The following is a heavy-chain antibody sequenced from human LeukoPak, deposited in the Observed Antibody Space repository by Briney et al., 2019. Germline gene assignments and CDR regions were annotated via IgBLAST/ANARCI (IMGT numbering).Heavy chain of an antibody. CDR3: ASEYKYDSSGANAFDI. J-gene: IGHJ3*02. Sequence: ASVKVSCKASGYTFTGYYMHWVRQAPGQGLEWMGWINPNSGGTNYAQKFQGRVTTTRDTSISTAYMELSSLRSADTAVYYCASEYKYDSSGANAFDIWGQGTMVTVSS. V-gene: IGHV1-2*02. CDR1: GYTFTGYY. CDR2: INPNSGGT. D-gene: IGHD3-22*01.